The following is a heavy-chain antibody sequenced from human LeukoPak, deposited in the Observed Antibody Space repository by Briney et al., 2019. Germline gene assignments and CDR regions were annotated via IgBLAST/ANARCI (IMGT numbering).Heavy chain of an antibody. D-gene: IGHD6-13*01. CDR3: ARQSAAGTNNWFDP. CDR2: FYLGGST. J-gene: IGHJ5*02. V-gene: IGHV4-59*08. CDR1: GGFISSSY. Sequence: SETVSLTCPLYGGFISSSYWGWTRLHRGGGRGWLRYFYLGGSTYYTPSLKSRVTISLDTSKNQFSLRLTSVTAAETAVYYCARQSAAGTNNWFDPWGQGALATVSP.